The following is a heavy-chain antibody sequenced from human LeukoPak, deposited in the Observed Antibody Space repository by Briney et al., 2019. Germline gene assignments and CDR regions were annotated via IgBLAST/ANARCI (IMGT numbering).Heavy chain of an antibody. CDR3: AKGGDILTGCGRFDP. CDR2: IYYSGSA. CDR1: GGSISSYY. D-gene: IGHD3-9*01. V-gene: IGHV4-59*01. Sequence: SETLSLTCTVSGGSISSYYWSWIRQPPGKGLEWIGYIYYSGSANYNPSLKSRVTISVDTSKNQFSLKLSSVTAADTAVYYCAKGGDILTGCGRFDPWGQGTLVTVSS. J-gene: IGHJ5*02.